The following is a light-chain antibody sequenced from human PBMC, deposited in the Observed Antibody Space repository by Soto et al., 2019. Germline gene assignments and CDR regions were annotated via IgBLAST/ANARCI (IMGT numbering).Light chain of an antibody. CDR2: HAS. J-gene: IGKJ4*01. CDR1: QSVSSS. CDR3: LQYHHWTLT. V-gene: IGKV3-15*01. Sequence: EVVMTQSPATLSVSPGERATLSCRASQSVSSSLAWYQQKPGQAPRLLIYHASTGATGIPARFSGSGSGTDFTLTITSLQSEDFAVFYCLQYHHWTLTFGGGTKVEF.